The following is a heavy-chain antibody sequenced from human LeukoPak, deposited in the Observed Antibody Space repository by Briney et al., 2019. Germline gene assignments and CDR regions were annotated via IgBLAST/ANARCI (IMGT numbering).Heavy chain of an antibody. D-gene: IGHD3-10*01. J-gene: IGHJ5*02. CDR2: ITVTVTTT. CDR3: ARDSRYHSGGGSYQPYWFDP. V-gene: IGHV3-74*01. CDR1: GFTFTLYW. Sequence: TLRPSSAASGFTFTLYWIDSVRDTPGEGLEWRSRITVTVTTTNYADSVKGRFTISRDNAKNTLYLQMHSLRVDDTAVYYCARDSRYHSGGGSYQPYWFDPWGQGTLVTVSS.